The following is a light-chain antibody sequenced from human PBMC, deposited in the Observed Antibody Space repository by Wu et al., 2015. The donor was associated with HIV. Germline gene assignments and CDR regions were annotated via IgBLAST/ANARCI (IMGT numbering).Light chain of an antibody. CDR2: DAS. V-gene: IGKV3-11*01. Sequence: EIVMTQSPVTLSVSPGERATLSCRTSQSVSINLAWYQQKPGQAPRLLIYDASNRATGIPARFSGRGSGTDFTLTISSLEPEDFAVYYCQQRTSWPLTFGQGTRLEIK. CDR3: QQRTSWPLT. J-gene: IGKJ5*01. CDR1: QSVSIN.